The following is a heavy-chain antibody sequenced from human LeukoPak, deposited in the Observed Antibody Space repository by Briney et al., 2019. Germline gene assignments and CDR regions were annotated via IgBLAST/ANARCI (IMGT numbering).Heavy chain of an antibody. CDR3: AKAIAARGINYFDY. V-gene: IGHV3-23*01. CDR2: ISGSGGST. Sequence: GGSLRLSCAASGFAFSSYAMSWVRQAPGKGLEWVSAISGSGGSTYYADSVKGRFTISRDNSKNTLYLQMNSLRAEDTAVYYCAKAIAARGINYFDYWGQGTLVTVSS. J-gene: IGHJ4*02. D-gene: IGHD6-6*01. CDR1: GFAFSSYA.